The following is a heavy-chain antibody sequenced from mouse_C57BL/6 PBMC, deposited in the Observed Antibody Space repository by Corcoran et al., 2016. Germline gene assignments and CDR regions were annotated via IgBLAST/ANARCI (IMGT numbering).Heavy chain of an antibody. CDR3: ARSPRYDGGFAY. V-gene: IGHV9-3*01. D-gene: IGHD2-12*01. CDR2: INTYSGVP. Sequence: QIQLVQSGPELKKPGETVKISCKASGYTFTTYGMSWVKQAPGKGLKWMGWINTYSGVPTYADDFKGRFAFSLETSASTAYLQINNLNNEDTATYFCARSPRYDGGFAYWGQGTLVTVSA. J-gene: IGHJ3*01. CDR1: GYTFTTYG.